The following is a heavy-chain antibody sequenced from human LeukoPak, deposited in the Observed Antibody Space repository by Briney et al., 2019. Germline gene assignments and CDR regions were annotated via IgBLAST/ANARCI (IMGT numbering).Heavy chain of an antibody. CDR1: GGSISSSSYY. CDR2: IYYSGST. V-gene: IGHV4-39*07. J-gene: IGHJ4*02. CDR3: ARDGSGSYPYFDY. Sequence: PSETLSLTCTVSGGSISSSSYYWGWIRQPPGKGLEWIGSIYYSGSTYYNPSLKSRVTISVDTSKNQFSLKLSSVTAADTAVYYCARDGSGSYPYFDYWGQGTLVTVSS. D-gene: IGHD1-26*01.